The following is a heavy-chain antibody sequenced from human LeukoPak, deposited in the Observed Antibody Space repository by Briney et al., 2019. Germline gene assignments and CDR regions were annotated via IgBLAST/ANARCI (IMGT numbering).Heavy chain of an antibody. D-gene: IGHD5-18*01. J-gene: IGHJ4*02. CDR3: ARGYSYGYEFPSDY. CDR1: GGTFSSYA. Sequence: EASVKVSCKASGGTFSSYAINWVRQAPGQGLEWMGGIIPIFGTGNYAQKFQGRVTITADESTSTAYMELSSLRSEDTAVYYCARGYSYGYEFPSDYWGQGTLVTVSS. CDR2: IIPIFGTG. V-gene: IGHV1-69*13.